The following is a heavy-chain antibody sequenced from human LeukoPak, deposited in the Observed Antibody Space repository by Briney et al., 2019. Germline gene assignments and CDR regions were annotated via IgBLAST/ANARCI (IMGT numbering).Heavy chain of an antibody. CDR3: ASSDYGGNSGADY. J-gene: IGHJ4*02. CDR2: INHSGST. D-gene: IGHD4-23*01. Sequence: SETLSLTCAVYGGSFSGYYWSWIRQPPGKGLEWIGEINHSGSTNYNPSLKSRVTISVDTSKNQFSLKLSSVTAADTAVYYCASSDYGGNSGADYWGQGTLVTVS. V-gene: IGHV4-34*01. CDR1: GGSFSGYY.